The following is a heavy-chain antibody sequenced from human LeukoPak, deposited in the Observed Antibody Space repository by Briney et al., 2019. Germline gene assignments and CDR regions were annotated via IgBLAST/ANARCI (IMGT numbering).Heavy chain of an antibody. Sequence: GRSLSLSCAASGFTFDDYAMNWVGQAAGTGVEWVSGIGWNSGSIVNADSVKGRFTISRDNAKNSLYLQMNSLRAEHTALYYAAKDLSIAVAGTGPAYYYGMDVWGQGTTVTVS. J-gene: IGHJ6*02. CDR3: AKDLSIAVAGTGPAYYYGMDV. V-gene: IGHV3-9*01. D-gene: IGHD6-19*01. CDR2: IGWNSGSI. CDR1: GFTFDDYA.